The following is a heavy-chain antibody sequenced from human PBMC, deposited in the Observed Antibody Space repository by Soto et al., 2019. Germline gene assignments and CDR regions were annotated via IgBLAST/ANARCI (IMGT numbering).Heavy chain of an antibody. CDR3: AKAQRLYGSGRLDAFDI. Sequence: GGSLRLSCAASGFTFSSYGMHWVRQAPGKGLEWVAVISYDGSNKYYADSVKGRFTISRDNSKNTLYLQMNSLRAEDTAVYYCAKAQRLYGSGRLDAFDIWGQGTMVTVSS. V-gene: IGHV3-30*18. D-gene: IGHD3-10*01. CDR1: GFTFSSYG. J-gene: IGHJ3*02. CDR2: ISYDGSNK.